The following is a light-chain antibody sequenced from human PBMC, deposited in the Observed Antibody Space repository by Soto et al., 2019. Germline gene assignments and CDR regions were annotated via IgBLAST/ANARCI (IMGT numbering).Light chain of an antibody. J-gene: IGKJ1*01. CDR1: QSVSSSY. CDR3: QHYGSSPPWT. V-gene: IGKV3-20*01. Sequence: EIMLTQSPGTLSLSPGERATLSCRASQSVSSSYLAWYQQKPGQAPRLLIHGASSRATGIPDRFSGSGSGTDFTLNISRLEPEDFAVYYCQHYGSSPPWTFGQGTKVEIK. CDR2: GAS.